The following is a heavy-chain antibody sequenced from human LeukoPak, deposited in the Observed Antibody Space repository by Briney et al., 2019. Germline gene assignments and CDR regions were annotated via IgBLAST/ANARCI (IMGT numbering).Heavy chain of an antibody. Sequence: ASVKVSCKASGYTFTGYYMHWVRQAPGQGLEWMGWINPNSGGTNYAQKFQGRVTMTRDTSISTAYMELSRLRSDDTAVYYCARDPYDYVWGSYRRSRRYFDYWGQGTLVTVSS. CDR3: ARDPYDYVWGSYRRSRRYFDY. CDR2: INPNSGGT. CDR1: GYTFTGYY. J-gene: IGHJ4*02. D-gene: IGHD3-16*02. V-gene: IGHV1-2*02.